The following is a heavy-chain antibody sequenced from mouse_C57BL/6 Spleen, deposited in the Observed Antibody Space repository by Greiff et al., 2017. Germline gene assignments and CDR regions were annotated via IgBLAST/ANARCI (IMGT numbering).Heavy chain of an antibody. Sequence: QVQLQQSGPELVKPGASVTISCKASGYAFSRSWLNWVKQRPGKGLEWIGRIYPGAGDTNYNGKFKGKATLTADKSSSTAYMQLSSLTSEDSAVYFCARYEIYYDYYGYAFDYWGQGTTLTVSS. CDR1: GYAFSRSW. J-gene: IGHJ2*01. D-gene: IGHD2-4*01. CDR3: ARYEIYYDYYGYAFDY. V-gene: IGHV1-82*01. CDR2: IYPGAGDT.